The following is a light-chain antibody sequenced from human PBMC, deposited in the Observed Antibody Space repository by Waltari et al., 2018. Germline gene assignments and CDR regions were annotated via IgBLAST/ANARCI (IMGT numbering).Light chain of an antibody. CDR3: SSRNGRASQVV. Sequence: SSGLTQDPAVSVALGQTIRITCRGDSLRTSYARWYQVKTGPAPVLVMFGKEKRPSGVPDRISGESSETTSSLIITGAQAEDEADYYCSSRNGRASQVVFAGGTKVTVL. J-gene: IGLJ2*01. V-gene: IGLV3-19*01. CDR2: GKE. CDR1: SLRTSY.